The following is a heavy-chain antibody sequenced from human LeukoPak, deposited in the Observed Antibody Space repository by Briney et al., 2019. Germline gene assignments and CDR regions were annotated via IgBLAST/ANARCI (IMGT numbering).Heavy chain of an antibody. J-gene: IGHJ4*02. CDR2: IISRGIRI. D-gene: IGHD3-22*01. CDR1: GSALSSYE. CDR3: ARRGYYATSGYLFDD. Sequence: PGGSWRPSCAALGSALSSYEMNWVRQAPGRGLDWVSYIISRGIRIYYVNSVKARSIIPRENAKNSLFLQMNSLRAEDTAVYYCARRGYYATSGYLFDDWGQGTLVTVSS. V-gene: IGHV3-48*03.